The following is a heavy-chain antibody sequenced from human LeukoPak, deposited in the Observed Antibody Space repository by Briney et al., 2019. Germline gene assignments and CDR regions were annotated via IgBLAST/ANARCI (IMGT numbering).Heavy chain of an antibody. V-gene: IGHV3-21*01. CDR3: ARERPSYGALDY. D-gene: IGHD3-10*01. J-gene: IGHJ4*02. CDR1: GFTFSTYN. Sequence: PGGSLRLSCAASGFTFSTYNLNWVRQAPGKGLEWVSSISSSSTYIYYADSVKGRFTISRDNARNSLYLQMNSLRAEDTAVYYCARERPSYGALDYWGQGTLVTVSS. CDR2: ISSSSTYI.